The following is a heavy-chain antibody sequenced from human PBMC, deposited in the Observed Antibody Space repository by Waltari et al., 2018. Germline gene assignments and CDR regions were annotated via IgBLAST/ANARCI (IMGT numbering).Heavy chain of an antibody. D-gene: IGHD7-27*01. V-gene: IGHV3-73*01. CDR2: IRSRFKGDAT. Sequence: EVQLVESGGALVKPGGDRNLSCAARGLLISDYAIHWVRQVSGKGPEWVGRIRSRFKGDATAYGESVQGRFTISRDDSKNTVYLEMNSLKTDDTAVYYCIRPFEMGIDWGQGTLVTVSS. CDR3: IRPFEMGID. J-gene: IGHJ4*02. CDR1: GLLISDYA.